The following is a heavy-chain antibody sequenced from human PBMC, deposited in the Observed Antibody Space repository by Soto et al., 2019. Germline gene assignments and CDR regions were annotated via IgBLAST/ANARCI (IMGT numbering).Heavy chain of an antibody. CDR3: ANRGYSSSSRSYYMDV. D-gene: IGHD6-6*01. V-gene: IGHV3-30*18. CDR2: ISYDGSNK. Sequence: QVQLVESGGGVVQPGRSLRLSCAASGFTFSSYGMHWVRQAPGKGLEWVAVISYDGSNKYYADPVKGRFTISRDNSKNTLYLQMNSLRAEDTAVYYCANRGYSSSSRSYYMDVWGKGTTVTVSS. CDR1: GFTFSSYG. J-gene: IGHJ6*03.